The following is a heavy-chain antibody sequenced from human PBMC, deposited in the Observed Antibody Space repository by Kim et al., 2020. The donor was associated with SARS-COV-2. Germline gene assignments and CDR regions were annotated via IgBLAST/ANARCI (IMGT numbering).Heavy chain of an antibody. CDR2: FDPEDGET. CDR3: ATASPFIAVAGTSGNWFDP. V-gene: IGHV1-24*01. CDR1: GYTLTELS. J-gene: IGHJ5*02. Sequence: ASVKVSCKLSGYTLTELSMHWVRQAPGKGLEWMGGFDPEDGETIYAQKFQGRVTMTEDTSTDTAYMELSSLRSEDTAVYYCATASPFIAVAGTSGNWFDPWGQGTLVTVSS. D-gene: IGHD6-19*01.